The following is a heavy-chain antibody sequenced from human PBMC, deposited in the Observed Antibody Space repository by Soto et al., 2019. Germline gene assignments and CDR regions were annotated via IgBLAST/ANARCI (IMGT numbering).Heavy chain of an antibody. J-gene: IGHJ6*02. CDR2: IYYSGST. D-gene: IGHD3-3*01. CDR3: ARGGPVLEWLLPNYYYYGMDV. V-gene: IGHV4-31*03. Sequence: ASETQSLTCTVSGGSISSGGYYWSWIRQHPGKGLEWIGYIYYSGSTYYNPSLKSRVTISVDTSKNQFSLKLSSVTAADTAVYYCARGGPVLEWLLPNYYYYGMDVWGQGTTVTVSS. CDR1: GGSISSGGYY.